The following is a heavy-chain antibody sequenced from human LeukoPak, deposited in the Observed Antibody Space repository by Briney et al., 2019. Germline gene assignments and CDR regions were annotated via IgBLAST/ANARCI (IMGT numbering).Heavy chain of an antibody. J-gene: IGHJ4*02. Sequence: SETLSLTCTVSGRSISSYYWSWIRQPPGKGVEWIGYIYYSGSTNYNPSLKSRVTISVDTSKNQFSLKLSSVTAADTAVYYCARTYSSSSPFDYWGQGTLVTVSS. CDR3: ARTYSSSSPFDY. D-gene: IGHD6-6*01. CDR2: IYYSGST. V-gene: IGHV4-59*01. CDR1: GRSISSYY.